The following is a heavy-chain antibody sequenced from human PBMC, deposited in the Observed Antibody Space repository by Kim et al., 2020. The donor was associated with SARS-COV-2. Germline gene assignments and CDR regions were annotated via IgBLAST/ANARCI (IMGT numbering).Heavy chain of an antibody. J-gene: IGHJ4*02. Sequence: ASVKVSCKVSGYTLTELSMHWVRQAPGKGLEWMGGFDPEDGETIYAQKFQGRVTMTEDTSTDTAYMELGSLRSEDTAVYYCATWSSSSWYLLRDWGQGTLVTVSS. D-gene: IGHD6-13*01. CDR2: FDPEDGET. CDR1: GYTLTELS. CDR3: ATWSSSSWYLLRD. V-gene: IGHV1-24*01.